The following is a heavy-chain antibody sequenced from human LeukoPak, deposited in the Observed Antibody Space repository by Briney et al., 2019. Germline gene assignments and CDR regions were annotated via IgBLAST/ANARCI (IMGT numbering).Heavy chain of an antibody. CDR1: GFTFNTYG. V-gene: IGHV3-23*01. J-gene: IGHJ4*02. CDR3: ARGGVDYYGSGTYYLMYYFDY. CDR2: ISGSGGAT. Sequence: GTLRLSCAASGFTFNTYGMSWVRQAPGKGLEWVSGISGSGGATYYADSVKGRVTISRDDPHNTLYLQMNSLRAEDTAVYFCARGGVDYYGSGTYYLMYYFDYWGQGALVTVSS. D-gene: IGHD3-10*01.